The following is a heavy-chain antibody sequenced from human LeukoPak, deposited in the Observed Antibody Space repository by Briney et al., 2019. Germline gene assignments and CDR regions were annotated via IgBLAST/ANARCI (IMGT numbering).Heavy chain of an antibody. CDR1: GFIFSHYG. Sequence: PGGSLRLSCAASGFIFSHYGMHWVRQAPGQGLEWVSSISGSGGSTYHADSVKGRFTISRDISKNTLYLQMNSLRAEDTAAYYCAKSRASSGVAPAGYDYWGQGTLVTVSS. D-gene: IGHD6-13*01. J-gene: IGHJ4*02. V-gene: IGHV3-23*01. CDR2: ISGSGGST. CDR3: AKSRASSGVAPAGYDY.